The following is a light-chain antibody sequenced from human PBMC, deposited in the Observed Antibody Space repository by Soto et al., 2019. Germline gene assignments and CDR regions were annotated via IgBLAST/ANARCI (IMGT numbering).Light chain of an antibody. CDR3: QQYGSSPLT. CDR1: QSVNSNY. J-gene: IGKJ4*01. Sequence: EIVLTQSPGTLSLSPGERATLSCRASQSVNSNYLAWYQQKPGQAPRLLIYGASTRATGIPDRFSGSGSGTDFTLTISRLEPEDFAFYYCQQYGSSPLTFGGGTKVEIK. V-gene: IGKV3-20*01. CDR2: GAS.